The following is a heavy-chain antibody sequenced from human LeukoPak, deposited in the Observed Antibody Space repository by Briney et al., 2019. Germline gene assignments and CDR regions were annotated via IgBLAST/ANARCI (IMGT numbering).Heavy chain of an antibody. CDR3: ARATNFYYYYGMDV. D-gene: IGHD1-26*01. J-gene: IGHJ6*02. Sequence: GASVKVSCKTSGYTFTSYYIHWVRQAPGQGLEWMGIINPSSGAKNYAQKFQGRVTMTRDTSTSTVYMELSSQRSEDTAVYYCARATNFYYYYGMDVWAKGPRSPSP. CDR2: INPSSGAK. V-gene: IGHV1-46*01. CDR1: GYTFTSYY.